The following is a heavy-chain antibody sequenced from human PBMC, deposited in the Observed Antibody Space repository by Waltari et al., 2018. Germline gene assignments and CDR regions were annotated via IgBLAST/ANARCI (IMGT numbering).Heavy chain of an antibody. J-gene: IGHJ6*02. Sequence: EVQLVESGGDLIQPGGCLRLSCAASGFTVSGNYMNWVRQAQGKGLEWVSVIYSGGVTYYADSVKGRITISRDNSKNTVYLQMNSLRAEDTAMYYCARGGIAARRETDYYYYYGMDVWGQGTTVTVSS. CDR1: GFTVSGNY. CDR2: IYSGGVT. V-gene: IGHV3-53*01. CDR3: ARGGIAARRETDYYYYYGMDV. D-gene: IGHD6-6*01.